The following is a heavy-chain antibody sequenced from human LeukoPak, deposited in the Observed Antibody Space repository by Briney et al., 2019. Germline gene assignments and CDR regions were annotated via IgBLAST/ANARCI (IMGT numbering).Heavy chain of an antibody. J-gene: IGHJ4*02. CDR2: IYYSGST. CDR3: AKWASDNRAFDL. CDR1: GGSISGYY. D-gene: IGHD2-8*01. Sequence: SETLSLTCTVSGGSISGYYWSWIRQPPGKGLEWVGFIYYSGSTKYNPSLKSRVTISVDTSKNQFSLRLSSVTAADTAVYFCAKWASDNRAFDLWGQGTLVTVSS. V-gene: IGHV4-59*08.